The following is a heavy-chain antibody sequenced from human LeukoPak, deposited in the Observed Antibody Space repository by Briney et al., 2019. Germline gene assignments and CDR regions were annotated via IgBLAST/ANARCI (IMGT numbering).Heavy chain of an antibody. J-gene: IGHJ6*02. CDR1: GFTFSSYA. Sequence: GGSLRLSCAASGFTFSSYAMHWVRQAPGKGLEWVAVISYDGSNKYYADSVKGRFTISRENSKNTLYLQMNSLRAEDTAVYYCARDLGSSWPYYYYYYGMDVWGQGTTVTVSS. V-gene: IGHV3-30*04. D-gene: IGHD6-13*01. CDR3: ARDLGSSWPYYYYYYGMDV. CDR2: ISYDGSNK.